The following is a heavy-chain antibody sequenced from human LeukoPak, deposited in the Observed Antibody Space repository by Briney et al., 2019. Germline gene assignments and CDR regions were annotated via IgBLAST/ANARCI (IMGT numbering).Heavy chain of an antibody. V-gene: IGHV3-74*01. CDR2: IKYDGSTT. J-gene: IGHJ4*02. D-gene: IGHD5-18*01. CDR3: AKDQKWQLWLPYYFDY. CDR1: GFTFSTYW. Sequence: PGGSLRLSCAASGFTFSTYWMHWVRQTPGKGLVWVSRIKYDGSTTNYADSVKGRFTISRDNAENTLYLQMNSLRAEDTAVYYCAKDQKWQLWLPYYFDYWGQGTLVTVSS.